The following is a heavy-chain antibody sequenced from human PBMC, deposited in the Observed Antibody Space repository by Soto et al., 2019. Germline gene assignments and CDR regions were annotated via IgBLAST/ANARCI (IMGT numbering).Heavy chain of an antibody. J-gene: IGHJ2*01. CDR1: GFTFSSYA. Sequence: QVQLVESGGGVVQPGRSLRLSCAASGFTFSSYAMHWVRQAPGKGLEWVAVISYDGSNKYYADSVEGRFTISRDNSKKTLQLEMHSLIAEDPAAYYCARDPLWGTAMVLWYFDLWGRGTLVTVSS. CDR3: ARDPLWGTAMVLWYFDL. D-gene: IGHD5-18*01. V-gene: IGHV3-30-3*01. CDR2: ISYDGSNK.